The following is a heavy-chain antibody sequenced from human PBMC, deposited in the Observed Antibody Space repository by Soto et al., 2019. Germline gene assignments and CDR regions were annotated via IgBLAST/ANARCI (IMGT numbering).Heavy chain of an antibody. D-gene: IGHD5-12*01. CDR2: IYYSGST. CDR3: ARVNTGMATMPDAFDI. Sequence: SETLSLTCTVSGGTISSYYWSWIRQPPGKGLEWIGYIYYSGSTNYNPSLKSRVTISVDTSKNQFTMKLSSVTAADTAVYYCARVNTGMATMPDAFDIWCQGTMVTVSS. J-gene: IGHJ3*02. CDR1: GGTISSYY. V-gene: IGHV4-59*01.